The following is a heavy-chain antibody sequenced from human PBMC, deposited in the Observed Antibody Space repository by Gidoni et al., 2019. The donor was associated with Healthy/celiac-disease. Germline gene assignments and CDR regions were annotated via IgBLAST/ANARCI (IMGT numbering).Heavy chain of an antibody. CDR1: GYTLTEFS. CDR2: FDPEDGET. V-gene: IGHV1-24*01. Sequence: QVPLVQSGAEVKKPGASVKVSCTVSGYTLTEFSIHWVRPAPGKGLEWMGGFDPEDGETIYAQKFQGRVTMTEDTSTDTAYMELSSLRSEDTAVYYCATRYCSSTSCYSELYYYYYGMDVWGQGTTVTVSS. CDR3: ATRYCSSTSCYSELYYYYYGMDV. J-gene: IGHJ6*02. D-gene: IGHD2-2*01.